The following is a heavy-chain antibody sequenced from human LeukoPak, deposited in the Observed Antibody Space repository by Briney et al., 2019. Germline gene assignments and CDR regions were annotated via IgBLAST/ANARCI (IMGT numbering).Heavy chain of an antibody. J-gene: IGHJ3*02. CDR1: GFTFSSYG. CDR3: ARDSGYCSGGSCREDI. Sequence: GGSLRLSCAASGFTFSSYGMHWVRQAPGKGLEWVAVIWYDGSNKYYADSVKGRFTTSRDNSKNTLYLQMNSLRAEDTAVYYCARDSGYCSGGSCREDIWGQGTMVTVSS. D-gene: IGHD2-15*01. CDR2: IWYDGSNK. V-gene: IGHV3-33*01.